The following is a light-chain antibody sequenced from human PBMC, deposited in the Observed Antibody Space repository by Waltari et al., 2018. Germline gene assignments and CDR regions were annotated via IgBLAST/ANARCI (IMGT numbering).Light chain of an antibody. CDR1: RTISND. CDR3: QQSYSLPLT. J-gene: IGKJ4*01. Sequence: DIQMTQSPSSLSASLEDRVTITCRASRTISNDLNWYQQKPGKAPKLLSYSAFRLQSGVPARFSGGGSGTDFTLTISSLQAEDFATYYCQQSYSLPLTVGGGTKVEMK. V-gene: IGKV1-39*01. CDR2: SAF.